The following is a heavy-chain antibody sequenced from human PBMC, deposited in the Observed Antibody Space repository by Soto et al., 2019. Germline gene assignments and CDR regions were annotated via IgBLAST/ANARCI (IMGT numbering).Heavy chain of an antibody. CDR2: ISSSSSTI. J-gene: IGHJ6*02. CDR3: ARVDEWELTYYYGMDV. D-gene: IGHD1-26*01. V-gene: IGHV3-48*01. Sequence: PGGSLRLSCAASGFTFSSYSMNWVRQAPGKGLEWVSYISSSSSTIYYADSVKGRFTISRDNAKNSLYLQMNSLRAEDTAVYYCARVDEWELTYYYGMDVWGQGTTVTVSS. CDR1: GFTFSSYS.